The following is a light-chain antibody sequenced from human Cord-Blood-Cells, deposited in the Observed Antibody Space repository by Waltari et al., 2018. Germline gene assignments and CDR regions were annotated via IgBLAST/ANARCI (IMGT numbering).Light chain of an antibody. CDR1: SRGVGGDNI. Sequence: QSALTPPPPASGSPGQPVTIPCTGTSRGVGGDNIVSCYRQHPGKAPKLMIYEVSKRPSGVPDRFSGSKSGNTASLTVSGRRAEDEADYYFSSYAGSNNVVFGGGTKLTVL. J-gene: IGLJ2*01. CDR2: EVS. CDR3: SSYAGSNNVV. V-gene: IGLV2-8*01.